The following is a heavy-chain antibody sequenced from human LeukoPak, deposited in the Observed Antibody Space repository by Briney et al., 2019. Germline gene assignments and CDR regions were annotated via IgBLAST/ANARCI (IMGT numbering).Heavy chain of an antibody. V-gene: IGHV3-30*04. Sequence: GGSLRLSCAASGFTFSSYAMHWVRQAPGKGLEWVAVISYDGSDGSNRYYADSVKGRFTISRDNSKNTLYLQMNSLRAEDTAVYYCAKDPRITMIVPAEYRGIWGQGTMVTVSS. CDR2: ISYDGSDGSNR. J-gene: IGHJ3*02. D-gene: IGHD3-22*01. CDR1: GFTFSSYA. CDR3: AKDPRITMIVPAEYRGI.